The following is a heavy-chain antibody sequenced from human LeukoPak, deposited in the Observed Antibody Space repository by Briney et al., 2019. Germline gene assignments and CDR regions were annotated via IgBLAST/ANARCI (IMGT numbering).Heavy chain of an antibody. Sequence: TGGSLRLSCAASGFTFSSYSMNWVRQAPGKGLEWVSRIKSDGITITYADSVKGRFTISRDNAKNTLYLQMNSLRAEDTAVYYCLRDLNWSLDQWGQGTLVTVSS. J-gene: IGHJ4*02. V-gene: IGHV3-74*01. CDR2: IKSDGITI. CDR3: LRDLNWSLDQ. CDR1: GFTFSSYS. D-gene: IGHD1-20*01.